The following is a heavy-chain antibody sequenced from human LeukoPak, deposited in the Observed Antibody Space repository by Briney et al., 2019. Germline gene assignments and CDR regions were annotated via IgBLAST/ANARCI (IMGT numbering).Heavy chain of an antibody. CDR1: GFTFSSYS. V-gene: IGHV3-21*01. CDR3: AREGDSGLRSFDY. D-gene: IGHD3-10*01. J-gene: IGHJ4*02. Sequence: GGSLRLSCAASGFTFSSYSMNWVRQAPGKGLEWVSSISSSSSYIYYADSVKGRFTISRDNAKNSLYLQMNSLRAEDTAVYYCAREGDSGLRSFDYWGQGTLVTVSS. CDR2: ISSSSSYI.